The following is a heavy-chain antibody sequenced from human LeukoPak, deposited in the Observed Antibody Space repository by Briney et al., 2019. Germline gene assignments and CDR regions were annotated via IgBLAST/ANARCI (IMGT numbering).Heavy chain of an antibody. Sequence: GGSLEISCKGSGSNFTSYWIGWGRQVPGKGLEGMGIIYAGDSDTRYSPSFQGQVTISADKSISTAYLQWSSLKASDTAMYYCARQSCSGGSCLNWFDPWGQGTLVTVSS. CDR3: ARQSCSGGSCLNWFDP. CDR1: GSNFTSYW. J-gene: IGHJ5*02. CDR2: IYAGDSDT. V-gene: IGHV5-51*01. D-gene: IGHD2-15*01.